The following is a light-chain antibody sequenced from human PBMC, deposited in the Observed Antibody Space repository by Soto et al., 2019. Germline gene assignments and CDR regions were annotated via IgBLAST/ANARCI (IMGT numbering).Light chain of an antibody. CDR1: QSVSSN. J-gene: IGKJ4*01. CDR3: QQYNNWPLT. V-gene: IGKV3-15*01. CDR2: GAF. Sequence: ETVMTQSPATLSVSPGERATLSCRASQSVSSNLAWYQQRPGQAPRLLVYGAFTSAAGIPARFSVSGSGTEFTLTISGLQSEDFAVYFCQQYNNWPLTFGGGTKVEIK.